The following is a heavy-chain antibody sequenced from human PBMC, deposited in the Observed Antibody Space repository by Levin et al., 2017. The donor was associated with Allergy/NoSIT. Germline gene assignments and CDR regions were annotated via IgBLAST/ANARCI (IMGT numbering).Heavy chain of an antibody. Sequence: ETLSLTCAASGFTFSSYWMSWVRQAPGKGLEWVANIKQDGSEKYYVDSVKGRFTISRDNAKNSLYLQMNSLRAEDTAVYYCVGSGHYWGQGTLVTVSS. V-gene: IGHV3-7*01. CDR2: IKQDGSEK. J-gene: IGHJ4*02. D-gene: IGHD3-10*01. CDR1: GFTFSSYW. CDR3: VGSGHY.